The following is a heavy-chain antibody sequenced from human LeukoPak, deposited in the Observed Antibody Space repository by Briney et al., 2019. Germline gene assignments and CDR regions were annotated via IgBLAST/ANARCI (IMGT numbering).Heavy chain of an antibody. V-gene: IGHV1-8*01. D-gene: IGHD6-19*01. J-gene: IGHJ5*02. CDR1: GYSFTSND. CDR2: MNPNSGNT. CDR3: ARGITGYSSGWRFDP. Sequence: ASVKVSCKASGYSFTSNDINWVRQATGQGLEWMGWMNPNSGNTGYAQNFQGRVTMTRNTPISTAYTELSSLRSEDTAAYYCARGITGYSSGWRFDPWGQGTLVTVSS.